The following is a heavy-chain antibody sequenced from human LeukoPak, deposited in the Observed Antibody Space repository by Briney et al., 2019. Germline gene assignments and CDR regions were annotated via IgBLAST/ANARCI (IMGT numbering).Heavy chain of an antibody. J-gene: IGHJ4*02. Sequence: SVKVSCKASGGTFSSYAISWVRQAPGQGLEWMGGIIPIFGTANYAQKFQGRVTITADESTSTAYMELSSLRSEDTAVYYCARGGRLGYCSGGSCYPPDYWGQGTLVTVSS. CDR3: ARGGRLGYCSGGSCYPPDY. V-gene: IGHV1-69*13. CDR2: IIPIFGTA. D-gene: IGHD2-15*01. CDR1: GGTFSSYA.